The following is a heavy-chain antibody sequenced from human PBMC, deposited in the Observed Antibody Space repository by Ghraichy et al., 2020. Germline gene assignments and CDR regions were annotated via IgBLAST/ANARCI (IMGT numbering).Heavy chain of an antibody. J-gene: IGHJ5*02. CDR2: IYYSGST. V-gene: IGHV4-39*01. D-gene: IGHD2-2*01. Sequence: SETLSLTCTVSGGSISSSSYYWGWIRQPPGKGLEWIGSIYYSGSTYYNPSLKSRVTISVDTSKNQFSLKLSSVTAADTAVYYCARHNYIVVVPARPNNWFDPWGQGTLVTVSS. CDR1: GGSISSSSYY. CDR3: ARHNYIVVVPARPNNWFDP.